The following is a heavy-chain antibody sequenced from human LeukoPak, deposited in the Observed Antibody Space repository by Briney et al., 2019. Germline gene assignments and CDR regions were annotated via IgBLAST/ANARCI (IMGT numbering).Heavy chain of an antibody. V-gene: IGHV4-59*08. CDR3: ARGVWSGGSA. Sequence: SETLSLTCTVSGGSISSYYCSWIRQPPGKGLEWIGYIYYSGSTYYNPSLKSRVTISVDTSKNQFSLKLSSVTAADTAVYYCARGVWSGGSAWGQGTLVTVSS. D-gene: IGHD2-15*01. CDR1: GGSISSYY. CDR2: IYYSGST. J-gene: IGHJ5*02.